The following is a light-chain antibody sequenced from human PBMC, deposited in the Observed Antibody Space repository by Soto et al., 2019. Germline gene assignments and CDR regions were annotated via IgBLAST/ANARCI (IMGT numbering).Light chain of an antibody. CDR2: AAS. CDR3: QQRSNWT. J-gene: IGKJ1*01. CDR1: QSVSSY. Sequence: EIVLTQSPATLSLSPGERATLSCRARQSVSSYLAWYQQKPGQAPRLLIYAASNRATGIPARFSGSGSGTDLTLTISSLEPEDFAVYYCQQRSNWTFGQGTKGEIK. V-gene: IGKV3-11*01.